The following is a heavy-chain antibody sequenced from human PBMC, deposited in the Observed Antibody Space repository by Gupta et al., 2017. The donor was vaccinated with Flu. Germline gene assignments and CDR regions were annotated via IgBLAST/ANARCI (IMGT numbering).Heavy chain of an antibody. CDR1: GFTFKNYA. J-gene: IGHJ4*02. D-gene: IGHD5-18*01. Sequence: EVQLVESGGDLVQPGESLRLSCSAPGFTFKNYAMHWIRQVPGKGLEWVSSINSNSVTVHYADSVKGRFTISRDNAKNSLFLQISSLRPDDTALYFCARAGYSSFIPFFLDSWGQGTQVTVSS. V-gene: IGHV3-9*01. CDR3: ARAGYSSFIPFFLDS. CDR2: INSNSVTV.